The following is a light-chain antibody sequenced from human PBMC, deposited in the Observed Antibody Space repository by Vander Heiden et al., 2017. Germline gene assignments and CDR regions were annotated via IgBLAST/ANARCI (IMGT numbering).Light chain of an antibody. Sequence: SSDLTQPPSLAVTQGRTASIPCSGDKLGDKFTCWYQQTPGQSPVLVLYQDDKRPSGSPERFSGPNSGNTATLTISGTQAMDEADYYCQTWDNSTEIFGGGTKLTVL. CDR1: KLGDKF. CDR2: QDD. V-gene: IGLV3-1*01. J-gene: IGLJ2*01. CDR3: QTWDNSTEI.